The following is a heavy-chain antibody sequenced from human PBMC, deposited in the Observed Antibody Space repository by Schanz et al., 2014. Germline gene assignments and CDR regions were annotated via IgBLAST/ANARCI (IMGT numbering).Heavy chain of an antibody. J-gene: IGHJ4*02. CDR3: AGDWASGRYYSDY. V-gene: IGHV3-30*09. CDR2: ITYDGSNK. Sequence: QVELEESGGGVVQPGRSLRLSCAASGFTFSRHAMHWVRQAAGKGLEWVAAITYDGSNKYYAESVKGRFAISRDNSKDTLYLQMNSLRTEDTAVYYCAGDWASGRYYSDYWGQGTLVPVSS. CDR1: GFTFSRHA. D-gene: IGHD1-26*01.